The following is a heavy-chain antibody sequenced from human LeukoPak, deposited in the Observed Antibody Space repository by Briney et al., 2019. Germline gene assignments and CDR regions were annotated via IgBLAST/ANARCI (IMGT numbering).Heavy chain of an antibody. Sequence: PSETLSLTCTVSGVSISSSSYYWGWIRQPPGKGLEWIGSIYYSGSTYYNPSLKSRVTMSVDTSNNQFSLKLSSVTAADTAVYYCARHGIYSNYNYMDVWGKGTTVTVSS. CDR2: IYYSGST. CDR3: ARHGIYSNYNYMDV. CDR1: GVSISSSSYY. J-gene: IGHJ6*03. D-gene: IGHD4-11*01. V-gene: IGHV4-39*01.